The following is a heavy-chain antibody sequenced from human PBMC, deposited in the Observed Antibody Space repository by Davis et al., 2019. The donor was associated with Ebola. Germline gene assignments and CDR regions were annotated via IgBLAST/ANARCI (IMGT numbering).Heavy chain of an antibody. CDR1: GGSFSGYY. Sequence: SETLSLTCAVYGGSFSGYYWSWIRQPPGKGLEWIGEINHSGSTNYNPSLKSRVTISVDTSKNQFSLKLSSVTAADTAVYYCARGTFWSGYYTGLNWFDPWGQGTLVTVSS. J-gene: IGHJ5*02. CDR2: INHSGST. D-gene: IGHD3-3*01. V-gene: IGHV4-34*01. CDR3: ARGTFWSGYYTGLNWFDP.